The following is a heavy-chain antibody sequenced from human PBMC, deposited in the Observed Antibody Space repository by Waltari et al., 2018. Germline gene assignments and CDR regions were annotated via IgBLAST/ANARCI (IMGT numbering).Heavy chain of an antibody. J-gene: IGHJ5*02. V-gene: IGHV4-34*01. CDR2: INHSGST. CDR1: GGSFSGYY. D-gene: IGHD2-2*01. Sequence: QVQLQQWGAGLLKPSETLSLTCAVYGGSFSGYYWSWIRQPPGKGLEWIGEINHSGSTNYNPSRKSRVTMSVDTSKNQFSLKLSSVTAADTAVYYCARGLLGYCSSTSCLERGFDPWGQGTLVTVSS. CDR3: ARGLLGYCSSTSCLERGFDP.